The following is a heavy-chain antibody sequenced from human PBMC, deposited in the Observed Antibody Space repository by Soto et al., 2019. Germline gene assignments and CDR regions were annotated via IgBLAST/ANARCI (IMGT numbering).Heavy chain of an antibody. D-gene: IGHD1-26*01. CDR3: ARERKWEPLPY. CDR2: INGNTGHT. V-gene: IGHV1-18*01. Sequence: QVQLVQSGAEVREPGASVKVSCKTSGYTFSRYGITWVRQAPGQGLEWMGWINGNTGHTIYAMNLEXRFTXSXNTSTRTAYMALRSLKSDDTAVYYCARERKWEPLPYWGQGTLVTVSS. J-gene: IGHJ4*02. CDR1: GYTFSRYG.